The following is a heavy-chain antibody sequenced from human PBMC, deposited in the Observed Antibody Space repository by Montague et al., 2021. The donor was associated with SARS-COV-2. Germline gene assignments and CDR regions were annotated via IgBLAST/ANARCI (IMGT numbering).Heavy chain of an antibody. CDR3: ARDAGDWFDP. CDR2: IYYSGST. V-gene: IGHV4-39*07. J-gene: IGHJ5*02. D-gene: IGHD3-10*01. CDR1: GGSISSSSYY. Sequence: SETLSLTCTVSGGSISSSSYYWGWIRQPPGKGLEWIGSIYYSGSTYYNPSLKSRVTISVDTSKNQFSLKLSSVTAADTAVYYCARDAGDWFDPWGQGTLVTVSS.